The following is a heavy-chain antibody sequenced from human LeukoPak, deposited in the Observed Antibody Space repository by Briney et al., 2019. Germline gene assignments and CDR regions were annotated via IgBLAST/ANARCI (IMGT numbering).Heavy chain of an antibody. CDR1: GGSISSSSYY. CDR2: IYYSGST. Sequence: SETLSLTCTVSGGSISSSSYYWGWIRQPPGKGLEWIGSIYYSGSTYYNPSLKSRVTISVDTSKNQFSLKLSSVTAADAAVYYCARPYSDAFDIWGQGTMVTVSS. V-gene: IGHV4-39*01. CDR3: ARPYSDAFDI. D-gene: IGHD2-21*01. J-gene: IGHJ3*02.